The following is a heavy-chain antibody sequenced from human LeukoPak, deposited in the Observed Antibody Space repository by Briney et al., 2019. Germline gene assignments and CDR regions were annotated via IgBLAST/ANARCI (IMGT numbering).Heavy chain of an antibody. Sequence: ASVKVSCKASGYTFTSYGISWARQAPGQGLEWMGWISTYNGNTNYAQKLQGRVTMTTDTSTSTAYMELRSLRSDDTAVYYCARDQWVGATIYYYGMDVWGQGTTVTVSS. CDR2: ISTYNGNT. V-gene: IGHV1-18*01. D-gene: IGHD1-26*01. CDR3: ARDQWVGATIYYYGMDV. J-gene: IGHJ6*02. CDR1: GYTFTSYG.